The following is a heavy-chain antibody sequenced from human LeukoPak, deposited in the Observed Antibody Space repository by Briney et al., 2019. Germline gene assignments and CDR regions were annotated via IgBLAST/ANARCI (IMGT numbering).Heavy chain of an antibody. Sequence: PGGSLRLSCAASGFTFITYSMNWVRQAPGKGLEWVSGINWNGAGTGYADSVKGRFTISRDNSKNTLYLQMNSLRAEDTAVYYCAKAGWSGYYFYYYMDVWGKGTTVTVSS. CDR2: INWNGAGT. J-gene: IGHJ6*03. V-gene: IGHV3-20*04. D-gene: IGHD3-3*01. CDR1: GFTFITYS. CDR3: AKAGWSGYYFYYYMDV.